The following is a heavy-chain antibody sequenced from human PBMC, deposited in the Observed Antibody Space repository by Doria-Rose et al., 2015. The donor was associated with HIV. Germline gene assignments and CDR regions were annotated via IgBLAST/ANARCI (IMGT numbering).Heavy chain of an antibody. CDR1: GVSLSSPGMG. J-gene: IGHJ4*02. D-gene: IGHD6-13*01. CDR3: ARIKSSRWYHKYYFDF. CDR2: MFSDDER. Sequence: QESGPVLVKPTETLTLTCTVSGVSLSSPGMGVSWIRQPPEKALEWLANMFSDDERSYKTSLKSRLTISGGTSKSQVVLTMTDMDPVDTATYYCARIKSSRWYHKYYFDFWGQGTLVIVSA. V-gene: IGHV2-26*01.